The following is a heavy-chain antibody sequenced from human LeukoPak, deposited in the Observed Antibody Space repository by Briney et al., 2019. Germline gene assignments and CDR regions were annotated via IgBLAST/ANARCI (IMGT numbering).Heavy chain of an antibody. J-gene: IGHJ4*02. CDR3: ARVQLPYSSGWSHFGY. CDR1: GYTFTSYY. Sequence: ASVKVSCKASGYTFTSYYMHWVRQAPGQGLEWMGIINPSGGSTSYAQKFQGRVTMTRDTSTSTVYMELSSLRSEDTAVYYCARVQLPYSSGWSHFGYWGQGTLVTVSS. D-gene: IGHD6-19*01. CDR2: INPSGGST. V-gene: IGHV1-46*01.